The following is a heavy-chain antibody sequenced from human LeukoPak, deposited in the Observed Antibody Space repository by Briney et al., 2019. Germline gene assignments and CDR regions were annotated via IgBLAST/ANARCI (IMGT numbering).Heavy chain of an antibody. J-gene: IGHJ4*02. CDR1: GFTFSSYW. D-gene: IGHD3-10*01. Sequence: HPGGSLRLSCAVSGFTFSSYWMTWVRQAPGKGLEWVATIKKDGSEKYYVDSVKGRFTISSDNAKNSLFLQMNSLRAEDTAVYYCARDNAYGSRSPGVYWGQGTLVTVSS. CDR3: ARDNAYGSRSPGVY. CDR2: IKKDGSEK. V-gene: IGHV3-7*01.